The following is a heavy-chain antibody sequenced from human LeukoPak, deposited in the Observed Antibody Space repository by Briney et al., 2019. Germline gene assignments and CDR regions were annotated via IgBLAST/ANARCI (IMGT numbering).Heavy chain of an antibody. D-gene: IGHD1-26*01. J-gene: IGHJ5*02. CDR3: AAVGATTSNWFDP. V-gene: IGHV3-74*01. Sequence: GGSLRLSCAASGFTFSSYWMHWVRQAPGKGLVWVSRTNSDGSSTSYADSVKGRFTISRDNAKNTLYLQMNSLRAEDTAVYYCAAVGATTSNWFDPWGQGTLVTVSS. CDR1: GFTFSSYW. CDR2: TNSDGSST.